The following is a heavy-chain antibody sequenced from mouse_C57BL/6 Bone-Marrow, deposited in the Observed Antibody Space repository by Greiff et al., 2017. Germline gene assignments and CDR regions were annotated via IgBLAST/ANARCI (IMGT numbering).Heavy chain of an antibody. J-gene: IGHJ4*01. Sequence: QVQLKQPGAELVKPGASVKLSCKASGYTFTSYWITWVKQRPGQGLEWIGEIFPGSGSTNYNEKFKSKATLTVDTSSSTAYMQLSSLTSEDTAVEYCTEGMDYWGQGTSVTVSS. CDR1: GYTFTSYW. CDR2: IFPGSGST. CDR3: TEGMDY. V-gene: IGHV1-55*01.